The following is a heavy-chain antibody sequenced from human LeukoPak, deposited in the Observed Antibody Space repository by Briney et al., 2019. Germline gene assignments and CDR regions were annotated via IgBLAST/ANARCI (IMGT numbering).Heavy chain of an antibody. CDR3: ARHDRIIASPLV. D-gene: IGHD6-13*01. J-gene: IGHJ4*02. CDR2: IYYSGTT. CDR1: GGSISSSSHN. Sequence: SETVSLTCIVSGGSISSSSHNWGWIRQPPGKGLEWIGSIYYSGTTYYNPSLKSRLTISVDTSKNQFSLKLSSVTAVGTAVYYCARHDRIIASPLVWGQGILVTVSS. V-gene: IGHV4-39*01.